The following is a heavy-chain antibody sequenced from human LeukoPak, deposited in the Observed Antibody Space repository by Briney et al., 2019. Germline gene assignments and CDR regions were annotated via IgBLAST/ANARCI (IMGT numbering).Heavy chain of an antibody. CDR2: ISSNGDAT. CDR1: GFTVSSNY. V-gene: IGHV3-64*01. D-gene: IGHD5-12*01. CDR3: ARGGGYRGYGQDY. J-gene: IGHJ4*02. Sequence: GGSLRLSCAASGFTVSSNYMSWVRQAPGKGLEYVSAISSNGDATYYANSVKGRFTVSRDNSKNTLYLQMGSLRVEDMAVYYCARGGGYRGYGQDYWGQGTLVTVSS.